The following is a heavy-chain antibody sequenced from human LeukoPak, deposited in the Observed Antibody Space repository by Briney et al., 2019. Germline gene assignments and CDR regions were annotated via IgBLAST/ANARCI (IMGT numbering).Heavy chain of an antibody. CDR3: AKDYNNGFDY. CDR1: GFSFSGYG. Sequence: GGSLRLSCAASGFSFSGYGMHWVRQAPGKGLEWVTFIRYDGSTKSYADSVKGRFTIARDNSKNTLYLQMNSLRAEDTAVYFCAKDYNNGFDYWGQGALVTVSS. V-gene: IGHV3-30*02. CDR2: IRYDGSTK. J-gene: IGHJ4*02. D-gene: IGHD1-14*01.